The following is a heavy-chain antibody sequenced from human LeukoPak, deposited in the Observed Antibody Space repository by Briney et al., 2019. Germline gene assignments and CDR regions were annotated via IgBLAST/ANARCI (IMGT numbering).Heavy chain of an antibody. CDR2: ISSNGDYI. CDR1: GFSFSNYR. CDR3: ARSSPVSVAGTFDY. Sequence: GGSLPLSCAASGFSFSNYRMNWVRQAPRKGLEWVSSISSNGDYIYYADSVRGRFTMSRDNARNSLYLQLSSLRAEDTAIYYCARSSPVSVAGTFDYWGQGTLVTVSS. V-gene: IGHV3-21*04. J-gene: IGHJ4*02. D-gene: IGHD6-19*01.